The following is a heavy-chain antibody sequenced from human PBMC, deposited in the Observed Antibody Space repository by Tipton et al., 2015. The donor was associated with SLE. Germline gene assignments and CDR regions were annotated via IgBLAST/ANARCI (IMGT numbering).Heavy chain of an antibody. CDR1: GYSISSGYY. V-gene: IGHV4-38-2*02. Sequence: TLSLTCTVSGYSISSGYYWGWIRQPPGKGLEWIGYIYYSGSTNYNPSLKSRVTISVDMSKNQSSLKLSSVTAADTALYYCARSTTRTTALDYWGQGTLVTVS. J-gene: IGHJ4*02. CDR2: IYYSGST. CDR3: ARSTTRTTALDY. D-gene: IGHD1-1*01.